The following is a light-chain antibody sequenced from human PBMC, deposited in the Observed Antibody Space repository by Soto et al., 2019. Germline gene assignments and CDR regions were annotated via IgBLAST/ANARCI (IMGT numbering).Light chain of an antibody. CDR2: DTD. V-gene: IGLV7-46*01. CDR1: TGTVTTRHY. J-gene: IGLJ3*02. Sequence: QAVVTQEPSLTVSPGGTVTLTCGSSTGTVTTRHYPYWFQQKPGQAPRTLIFDTDNKHSWTPARFSGSLLGGKSALTLSGAQPDDEADYYCSLSYSGIRVCGGGTKVTVL. CDR3: SLSYSGIRV.